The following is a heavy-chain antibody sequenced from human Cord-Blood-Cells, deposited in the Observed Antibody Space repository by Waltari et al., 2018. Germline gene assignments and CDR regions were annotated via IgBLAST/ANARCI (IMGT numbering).Heavy chain of an antibody. CDR1: GFTFSSYG. Sequence: SCAASGFTFSSYGMHWVRQAPGKGLEWVAVIWYDGSNKYYADSVKGRFTISRDNSKNTLYLQMNSLRAEDTAVYYCARDGSGSYSLDYWGQGTLVTVSS. CDR3: ARDGSGSYSLDY. J-gene: IGHJ4*02. CDR2: IWYDGSNK. V-gene: IGHV3-33*01. D-gene: IGHD1-26*01.